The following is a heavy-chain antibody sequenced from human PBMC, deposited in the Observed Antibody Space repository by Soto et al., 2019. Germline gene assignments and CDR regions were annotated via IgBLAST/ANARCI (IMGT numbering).Heavy chain of an antibody. CDR2: VSDDGSEQ. V-gene: IGHV3-30*17. D-gene: IGHD1-26*01. CDR3: ARDPTGGYFHYDY. CDR1: GFSLRDYG. J-gene: IGHJ4*01. Sequence: LRLSCAASGFSLRDYGMHWVRQAPGKGLEYVAAVSDDGSEQYYADSVRGRFTISRDNSKNTVYLQLDSLTTGDTAVYYCARDPTGGYFHYDYWGHGALVTVSS.